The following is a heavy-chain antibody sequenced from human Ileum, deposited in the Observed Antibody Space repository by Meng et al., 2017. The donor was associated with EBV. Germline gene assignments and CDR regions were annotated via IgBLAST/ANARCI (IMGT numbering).Heavy chain of an antibody. J-gene: IGHJ4*02. CDR1: GYTFTHHG. D-gene: IGHD6-19*01. V-gene: IGHV1-18*01. Sequence: QVQLVQSGAEVXXXXXXVRXSXXXSGYTFTHHGISWIRQAPGQGLEWMGWISCYNGDTNYAQKLQGRVTMTTDTSTNTAYMDLRGLRSDDTAAYYCARDPSNTSGRYAYFDYWGQGTLVTVSS. CDR3: ARDPSNTSGRYAYFDY. CDR2: ISCYNGDT.